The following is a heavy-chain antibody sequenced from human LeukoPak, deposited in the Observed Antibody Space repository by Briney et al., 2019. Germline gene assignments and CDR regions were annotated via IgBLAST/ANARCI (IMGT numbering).Heavy chain of an antibody. D-gene: IGHD1-26*01. Sequence: SETLSLTCAVYGGSFSGYYWSWIRQPPGKGLEWIGEINHSGSTNYNPPLKSRVTISVDTSKNQFSLKLSSVTAADTAVYYCARGTRRYSGSYYSYWGQGTLVTVSS. CDR3: ARGTRRYSGSYYSY. V-gene: IGHV4-34*01. CDR2: INHSGST. CDR1: GGSFSGYY. J-gene: IGHJ4*02.